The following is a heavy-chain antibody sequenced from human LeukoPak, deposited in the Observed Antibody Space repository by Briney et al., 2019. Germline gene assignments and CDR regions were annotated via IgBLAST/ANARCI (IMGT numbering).Heavy chain of an antibody. CDR2: ISWNSGRI. V-gene: IGHV3-9*01. J-gene: IGHJ4*02. CDR3: AKATYSTSPGYYFDY. CDR1: GFTFDDYA. Sequence: GGSLRLSCAASGFTFDDYAMHWVRQGPGKGLEWVSGISWNSGRIGYADSVKGRFIISRDNAKNSLYLQMNSLRSEGTAFYYCAKATYSTSPGYYFDYWGQGTLVTVSS. D-gene: IGHD6-6*01.